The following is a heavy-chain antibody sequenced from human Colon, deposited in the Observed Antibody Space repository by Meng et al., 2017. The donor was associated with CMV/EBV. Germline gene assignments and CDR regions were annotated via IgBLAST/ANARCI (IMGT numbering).Heavy chain of an antibody. CDR1: GFGFKTAW. V-gene: IGHV3-15*01. CDR2: VKTEAEGGTT. Sequence: GESLNISCASSGFGFKTAWMTWVRQSPGKGWEWVGHVKTEAEGGTTDYAAPVEDRFTISRDDSKSMVYLQMHSLKTDDTAVYYGSTGFFWGQGTLVTVSS. CDR3: STGFF. J-gene: IGHJ4*02.